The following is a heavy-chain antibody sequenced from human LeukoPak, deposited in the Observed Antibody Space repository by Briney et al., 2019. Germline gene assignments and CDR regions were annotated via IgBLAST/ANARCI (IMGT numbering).Heavy chain of an antibody. CDR3: TRQGDGGRAFDY. D-gene: IGHD4-23*01. Sequence: SETLSLTCIASGGSISSSSNNWGWIRQTPGKGLEWIGTIYYNGNTYYNASLKSRVSISGDTSNNQFSLRLTSVTATDTAVYYCTRQGDGGRAFDYWGQGILVTVSS. V-gene: IGHV4-39*01. J-gene: IGHJ4*02. CDR2: IYYNGNT. CDR1: GGSISSSSNN.